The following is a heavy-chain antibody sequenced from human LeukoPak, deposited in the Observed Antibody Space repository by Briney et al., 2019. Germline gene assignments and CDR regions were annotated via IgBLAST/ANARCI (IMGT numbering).Heavy chain of an antibody. J-gene: IGHJ5*02. CDR1: GYTFTGYY. D-gene: IGHD6-13*01. Sequence: ASVKVSCKASGYTFTGYYMHWVRHAPGQGLEWMGWINPNSGGTNYAQKFQGRVTMTRDTSISTAYMELSRLRSDDTAVYYCAREWGGAAASYWFDPWGQGTLVTVSS. CDR2: INPNSGGT. V-gene: IGHV1-2*02. CDR3: AREWGGAAASYWFDP.